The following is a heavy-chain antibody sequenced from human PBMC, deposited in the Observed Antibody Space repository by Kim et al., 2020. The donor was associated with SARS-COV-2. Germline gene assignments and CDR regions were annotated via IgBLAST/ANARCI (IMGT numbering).Heavy chain of an antibody. Sequence: PSLKSRVTISVDTSKNQFSLKLSSVTAADTAVYYCARSPYGSGTADAFDIWGQGTMVTVSS. CDR3: ARSPYGSGTADAFDI. V-gene: IGHV4-34*01. D-gene: IGHD3-10*01. J-gene: IGHJ3*02.